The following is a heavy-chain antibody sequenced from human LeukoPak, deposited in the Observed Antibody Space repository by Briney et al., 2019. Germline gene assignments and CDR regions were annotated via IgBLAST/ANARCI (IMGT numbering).Heavy chain of an antibody. V-gene: IGHV4-4*02. CDR1: GGSISSNW. Sequence: PSETLSLTCAVSGGSISSNWWSWVRQPPGKGLEWIGEIDHSGSTNYNPSLKSRVTISVDKSESQFSLKLSSVTAADTAVYYCVGVGTYFLLSWGQGTLVTVSS. D-gene: IGHD1-26*01. CDR2: IDHSGST. CDR3: VGVGTYFLLS. J-gene: IGHJ5*02.